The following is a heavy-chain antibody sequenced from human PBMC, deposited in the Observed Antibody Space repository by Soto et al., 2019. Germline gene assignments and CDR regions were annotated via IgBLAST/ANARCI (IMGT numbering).Heavy chain of an antibody. CDR1: GGSFSGYY. V-gene: IGHV4-34*01. Sequence: PSETLSLTYAVYGGSFSGYYWSWIRQPPGKGLEWIGEINHSGSTIYNPSLKSRVTISLDTSKFQFSLKLSSVTAADTAVYYCARRSNWGYYYYYGMDVWGQGATVNVSS. CDR2: INHSGST. J-gene: IGHJ6*02. D-gene: IGHD7-27*01. CDR3: ARRSNWGYYYYYGMDV.